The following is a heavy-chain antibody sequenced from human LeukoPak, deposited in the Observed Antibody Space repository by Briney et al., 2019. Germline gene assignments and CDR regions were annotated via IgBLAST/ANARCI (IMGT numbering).Heavy chain of an antibody. J-gene: IGHJ6*02. D-gene: IGHD1-14*01. V-gene: IGHV3-23*01. CDR1: GFAFSSYA. Sequence: GGSLRLSCAASGFAFSSYAMSWVRQAPRKGLEWVSAISGSGDRTYYADSVKGRFTISRDNSKNTLYLQMNSLRAEDTAVYYCAKDRKIGLKYVYYYGMDVWGQGTTVTVSS. CDR3: AKDRKIGLKYVYYYGMDV. CDR2: ISGSGDRT.